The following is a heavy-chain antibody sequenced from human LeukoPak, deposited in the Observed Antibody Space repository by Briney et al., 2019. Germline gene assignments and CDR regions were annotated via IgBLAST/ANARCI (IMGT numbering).Heavy chain of an antibody. D-gene: IGHD4-17*01. CDR3: AYGDHLGPFDY. CDR1: GFTFSSYG. CDR2: KWYDGSNK. V-gene: IGHV3-33*01. J-gene: IGHJ4*02. Sequence: GRSLRLSCAASGFTFSSYGMHWVRQAPGKGLEWVAVKWYDGSNKYYADSVKGRFTISRDNSKNTLYLQMNSLRAEDTAVYYCAYGDHLGPFDYWGQGTLVTVSS.